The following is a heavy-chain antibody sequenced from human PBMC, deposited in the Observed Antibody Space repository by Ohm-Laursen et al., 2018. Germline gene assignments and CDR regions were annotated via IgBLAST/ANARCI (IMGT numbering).Heavy chain of an antibody. CDR1: GFTFSSYS. Sequence: SLRLSCAASGFTFSSYSMNWVRQAPGKGLEWVSSISSSGSHVYYADSVKGRFTISRDNAKTTLYLQMNSLRAEDAAVYYCARDAPNYKTISGVLTALGMDVWGQGTTVTVSS. CDR3: ARDAPNYKTISGVLTALGMDV. D-gene: IGHD3-3*01. V-gene: IGHV3-21*01. CDR2: ISSSGSHV. J-gene: IGHJ6*02.